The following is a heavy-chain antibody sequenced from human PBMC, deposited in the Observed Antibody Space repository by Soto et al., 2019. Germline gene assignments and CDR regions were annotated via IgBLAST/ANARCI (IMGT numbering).Heavy chain of an antibody. CDR2: ISGSGSTI. D-gene: IGHD2-15*01. CDR1: RFTFSDYY. J-gene: IGHJ4*02. CDR3: ARDPAPRIFDY. Sequence: QVQLVESGGGLVKPGGSLRLSCAASRFTFSDYYMSWIRQAPGKGLECVSSISGSGSTIYYADSVKGRFTISRDNAKNSLYLQVNSLRAEDTAVYYCARDPAPRIFDYWGQGTLVTVSS. V-gene: IGHV3-11*01.